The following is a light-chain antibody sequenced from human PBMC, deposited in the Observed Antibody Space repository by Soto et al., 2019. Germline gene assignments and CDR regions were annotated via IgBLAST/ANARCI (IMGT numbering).Light chain of an antibody. CDR1: QSVNNS. Sequence: DIMLTQSPPTLSFSPGERATLSCRASQSVNNSLAWYQQKPGQAPRLLIYDASHRATGIPARFSGSGSGTDFTLTISSLEPEDFAVYYCQQRSNWPLTFGGGTKVDI. J-gene: IGKJ4*01. CDR2: DAS. V-gene: IGKV3-11*01. CDR3: QQRSNWPLT.